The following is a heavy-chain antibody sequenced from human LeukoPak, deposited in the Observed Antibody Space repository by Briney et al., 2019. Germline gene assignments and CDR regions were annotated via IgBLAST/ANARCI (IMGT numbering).Heavy chain of an antibody. D-gene: IGHD3/OR15-3a*01. CDR3: ARSPVGVRKKHDF. CDR2: MYPTSGHT. J-gene: IGHJ4*02. CDR1: GHTFTSYD. V-gene: IGHV1-8*01. Sequence: GASVKVSCKASGHTFTSYDINWVRQATGQGLEWMGWMYPTSGHTGYAQNFQGRVTMTRDTSISTAYMELNSLTSEDTAVYYCARSPVGVRKKHDFWGQGTLVIVSS.